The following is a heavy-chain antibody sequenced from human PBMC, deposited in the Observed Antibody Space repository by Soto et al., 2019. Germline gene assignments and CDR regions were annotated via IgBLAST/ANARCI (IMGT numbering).Heavy chain of an antibody. CDR1: GYTFTSYY. J-gene: IGHJ4*02. Sequence: QVQLVQSGAEVKKPGASVKVSCKASGYTFTSYYMHWVRQAPGQGLEWMGIINPSGGSTSYAQKFQDRVTMTRDTSTSTVYMELSSLRSEDTAVYYCTLGFGELLSPSLFDYWGQGTLVTVSS. CDR2: INPSGGST. CDR3: TLGFGELLSPSLFDY. V-gene: IGHV1-46*03. D-gene: IGHD3-10*01.